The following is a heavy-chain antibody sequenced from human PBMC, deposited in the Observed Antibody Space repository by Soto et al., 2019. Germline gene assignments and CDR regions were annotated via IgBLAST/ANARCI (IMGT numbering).Heavy chain of an antibody. V-gene: IGHV3-23*01. CDR2: ISDGGHNT. Sequence: EAQLLESGGGIVQPGGSLTLSCAASGFTFASYTMSWVRQAPGKGLQWVSYISDGGHNTYYADSVKGRFTISRDDLLRTLYLQMNSLRAEDTALYYCVREYYGSGVLWGQGTLVSVST. J-gene: IGHJ4*02. CDR3: VREYYGSGVL. CDR1: GFTFASYT. D-gene: IGHD3-10*01.